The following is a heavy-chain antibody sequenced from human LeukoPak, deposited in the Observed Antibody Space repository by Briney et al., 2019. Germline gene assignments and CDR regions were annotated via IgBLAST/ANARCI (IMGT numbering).Heavy chain of an antibody. Sequence: SETLSLTCTVSGGSISSSSYYWGWIRQPPGKGLEWIGSIYYSGSTYYNPSLKSRVTISVDTSKNQFSLKLSSVTAADTAVYYCARTNYGSGSYYKVYYYYMDVWGKGTTVTVSS. CDR3: ARTNYGSGSYYKVYYYYMDV. CDR1: GGSISSSSYY. V-gene: IGHV4-39*01. CDR2: IYYSGST. D-gene: IGHD3-10*01. J-gene: IGHJ6*03.